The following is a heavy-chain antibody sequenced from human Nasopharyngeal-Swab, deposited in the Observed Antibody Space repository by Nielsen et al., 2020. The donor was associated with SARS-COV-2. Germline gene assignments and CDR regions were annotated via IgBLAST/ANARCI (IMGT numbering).Heavy chain of an antibody. CDR3: ARHSSGWSFDY. J-gene: IGHJ4*01. CDR1: GAPISSSNYY. CDR2: IYYSGNT. Sequence: SETLSLTCTVSGAPISSSNYYWGWIRQPPGKGLEWIGTIYYSGNTYFNPSLKSRVTMSVDTSKHQFSLNLSSVTAADTALYYCARHSSGWSFDYWDHGTLVTVSS. D-gene: IGHD6-19*01. V-gene: IGHV4-39*01.